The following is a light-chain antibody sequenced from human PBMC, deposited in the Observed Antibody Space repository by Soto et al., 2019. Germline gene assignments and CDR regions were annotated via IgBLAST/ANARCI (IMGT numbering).Light chain of an antibody. J-gene: IGLJ2*01. CDR3: SSYISSSTYAL. CDR1: SSDYNY. V-gene: IGLV2-14*01. CDR2: DVR. Sequence: QSALTQPASVSGSPGQSITISCTGVSSDYNYVSWYQQRPGTAPKLIIFDVRFLPSGVSNRFSGSKSGNTASLTISGLQTEDEGSYYCSSYISSSTYALFGGGTKVTVL.